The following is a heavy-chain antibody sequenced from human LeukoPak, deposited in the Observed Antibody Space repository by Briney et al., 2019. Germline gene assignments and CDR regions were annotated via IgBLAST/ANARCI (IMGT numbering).Heavy chain of an antibody. J-gene: IGHJ4*02. CDR2: MNPNSGNT. CDR3: ARAYYESSAYRHAVYFDY. Sequence: ASVKVSCKASGYTFTSYDINWVRQATGQGLEWMGWMNPNSGNTGYAQKFQGRVTMTKDTSTNTAYMHLSSLSSDDTAVYYCARAYYESSAYRHAVYFDYWGQGTLVTVSS. V-gene: IGHV1-8*01. CDR1: GYTFTSYD. D-gene: IGHD3-22*01.